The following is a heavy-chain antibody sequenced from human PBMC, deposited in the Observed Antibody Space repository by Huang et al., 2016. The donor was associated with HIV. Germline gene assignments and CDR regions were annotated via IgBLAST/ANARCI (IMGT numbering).Heavy chain of an antibody. D-gene: IGHD3-10*01. CDR2: MRGSGRTI. Sequence: QVQLVESGGGLVKPGGSLRLSCAASGFTFSDHYMSWIRQDPWKGKEWVSEMRGSGRTIYYADSVKGRCTSSGENAKNSLFLQMNSLRAEDTAVYYCARGPGGGRFGELLAFDIWGQGTMVTVSS. J-gene: IGHJ3*02. CDR3: ARGPGGGRFGELLAFDI. CDR1: GFTFSDHY. V-gene: IGHV3-11*04.